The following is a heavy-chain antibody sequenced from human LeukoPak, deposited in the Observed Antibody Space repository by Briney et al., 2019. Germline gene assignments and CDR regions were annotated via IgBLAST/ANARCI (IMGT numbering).Heavy chain of an antibody. CDR2: IYYSGST. CDR1: GGSISSYY. Sequence: PSETLSLTCTVSGGSISSYYWSWIRQPPGKGLEWIGYIYYSGSTNYNPSLKSRVTISVDTSKNQFSLKLSSVTAADTAVYYCARARGYYDSSGYYVRAFDIWGQGTMVTVSS. J-gene: IGHJ3*02. D-gene: IGHD3-22*01. V-gene: IGHV4-59*01. CDR3: ARARGYYDSSGYYVRAFDI.